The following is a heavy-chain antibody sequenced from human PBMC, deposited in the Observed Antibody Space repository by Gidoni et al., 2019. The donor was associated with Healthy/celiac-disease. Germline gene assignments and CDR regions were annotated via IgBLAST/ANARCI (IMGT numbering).Heavy chain of an antibody. J-gene: IGHJ4*02. V-gene: IGHV3-73*02. D-gene: IGHD6-19*01. CDR1: GFTLRGSA. Sequence: EVQLVESGGGLVQPGGSLTPSSAASGFTLRGSAMHWVRQASGKGLEWVGRIRSKANSYATAYAASVKGRFTISRDDSKNTAYLQMNSLKTEDTAVYYCTSRLAVAGTSPDYWGQGTLVTVSS. CDR2: IRSKANSYAT. CDR3: TSRLAVAGTSPDY.